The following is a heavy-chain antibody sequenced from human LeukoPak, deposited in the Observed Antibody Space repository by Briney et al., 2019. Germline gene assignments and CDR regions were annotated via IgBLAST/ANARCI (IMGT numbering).Heavy chain of an antibody. D-gene: IGHD4-17*01. Sequence: SETLSLTCTVSGGSISSYYWSWIRQPPGKGLEWIGYIYYSGSTNYNPSLKSRVTISVDTSKNQFSLKLSSVTAADTAVYYCARLYGDYFDYWGQGTLVTVSS. J-gene: IGHJ4*02. V-gene: IGHV4-59*01. CDR1: GGSISSYY. CDR3: ARLYGDYFDY. CDR2: IYYSGST.